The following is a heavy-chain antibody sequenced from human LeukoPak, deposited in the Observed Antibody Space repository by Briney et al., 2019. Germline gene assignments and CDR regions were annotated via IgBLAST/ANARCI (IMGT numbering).Heavy chain of an antibody. CDR1: GASISSYY. D-gene: IGHD1-7*01. J-gene: IGHJ5*02. CDR2: IYTSGST. CDR3: ARGNYVDWFDP. V-gene: IGHV4-4*07. Sequence: SETLSLTCTVSGASISSYYWTWIRQPAGKGLEWIGRIYTSGSTNYNPSLKSRVTISVDTSKNHFSLKLSSVTAADTAVYYCARGNYVDWFDPWGQGTQVTVSS.